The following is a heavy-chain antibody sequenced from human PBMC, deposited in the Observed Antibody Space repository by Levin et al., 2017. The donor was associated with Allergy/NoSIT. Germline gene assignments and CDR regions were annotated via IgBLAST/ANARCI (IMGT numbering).Heavy chain of an antibody. J-gene: IGHJ6*02. Sequence: SETLSLTCAVYGGSFSGYYWSWIRQPPGKGLEWIGEINHSGSTNYNPSLKSRVTISVDTSKNQFSLKLSSVTAADTAVYYCARGLREAAGYYYGMDVWGQGTTVTVSS. V-gene: IGHV4-34*01. CDR3: ARGLREAAGYYYGMDV. D-gene: IGHD6-13*01. CDR2: INHSGST. CDR1: GGSFSGYY.